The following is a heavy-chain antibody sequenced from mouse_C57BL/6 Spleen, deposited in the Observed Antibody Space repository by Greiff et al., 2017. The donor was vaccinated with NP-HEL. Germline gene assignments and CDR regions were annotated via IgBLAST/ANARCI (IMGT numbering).Heavy chain of an antibody. CDR3: AAAYGSSPYWYFDV. CDR1: GYTFTDYN. V-gene: IGHV1-22*01. D-gene: IGHD1-1*01. J-gene: IGHJ1*03. CDR2: INPNNGGT. Sequence: EVQLQQSGPELVKPGASVKMSCKASGYTFTDYNMHWVKQSHGKSLEWIGYINPNNGGTSYNQKFKGKATLTVNKSSSTAYMELRSLTSEDSAVYYCAAAYGSSPYWYFDVWGTGTTVTVSS.